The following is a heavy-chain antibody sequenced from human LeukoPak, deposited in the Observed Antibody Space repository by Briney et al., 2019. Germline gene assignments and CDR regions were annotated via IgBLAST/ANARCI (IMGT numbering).Heavy chain of an antibody. D-gene: IGHD5-24*01. Sequence: GRSLRLSCAASGFTFHDYAMHWVRQAPGKGLEWVSGLTWNGANIAYADSVRGRFTISRDNAKNSLYLQMNSLRAEDTAIYYCTRVGYIDEGIDYWGQGTLVTVSS. CDR2: LTWNGANI. V-gene: IGHV3-9*01. CDR3: TRVGYIDEGIDY. CDR1: GFTFHDYA. J-gene: IGHJ4*02.